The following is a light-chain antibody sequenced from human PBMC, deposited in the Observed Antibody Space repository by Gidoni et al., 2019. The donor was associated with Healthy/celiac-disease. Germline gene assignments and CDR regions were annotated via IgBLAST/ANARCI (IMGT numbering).Light chain of an antibody. Sequence: IVMTQPPATLSVSPGERATLSCRPRQSVSSNLAWYPQKPGQAPRLLIYGASTRATGIPARFSCSGSVTEFTLTISILQSEDFAVYYCQQYNNWPLTFGQGTKVEIK. V-gene: IGKV3-15*01. J-gene: IGKJ1*01. CDR2: GAS. CDR3: QQYNNWPLT. CDR1: QSVSSN.